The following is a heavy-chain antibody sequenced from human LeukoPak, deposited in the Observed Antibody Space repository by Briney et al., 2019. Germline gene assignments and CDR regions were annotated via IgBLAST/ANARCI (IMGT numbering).Heavy chain of an antibody. CDR2: IYYSGST. CDR3: ARAGVVVAATPDAFDI. J-gene: IGHJ3*02. D-gene: IGHD2-15*01. CDR1: GGSISSYY. V-gene: IGHV4-59*01. Sequence: SETLPLTCTVSGGSISSYYWSWIRQPPGKGLEWIGYIYYSGSTNYNPSLKSRVTISVDTSKNQFSLKLSSVTAADTAVYYCARAGVVVAATPDAFDIWGQGTMVTVSS.